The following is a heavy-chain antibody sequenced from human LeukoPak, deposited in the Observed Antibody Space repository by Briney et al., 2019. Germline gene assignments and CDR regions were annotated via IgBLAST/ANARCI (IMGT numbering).Heavy chain of an antibody. J-gene: IGHJ6*03. CDR3: AKNLHYYYYYMDV. V-gene: IGHV3-23*01. Sequence: GGSLRLSCAASGFTFNTYGMSWVRQAPGKGLEWVSGISGSGGATYYADSVKGRFTISRDDPHNTLYLQMNSLRAEDTAVYYCAKNLHYYYYYMDVWGKGTTVTVSS. CDR1: GFTFNTYG. CDR2: ISGSGGAT.